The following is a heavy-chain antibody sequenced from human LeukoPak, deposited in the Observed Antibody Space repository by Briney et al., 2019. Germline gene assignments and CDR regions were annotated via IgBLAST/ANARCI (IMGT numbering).Heavy chain of an antibody. J-gene: IGHJ1*01. CDR1: GGSIITGGYS. D-gene: IGHD2-21*02. Sequence: SETLSLTCAVSGGSIITGGYSWSWIRQPPGKGLEWIGYIYHSGSTYYNPSLKSRVTISVDRSKNQFSLKLSSVTAADTAVYYCARAGSGIVVVTDWGQGTLVTVSS. CDR2: IYHSGST. CDR3: ARAGSGIVVVTD. V-gene: IGHV4-30-2*01.